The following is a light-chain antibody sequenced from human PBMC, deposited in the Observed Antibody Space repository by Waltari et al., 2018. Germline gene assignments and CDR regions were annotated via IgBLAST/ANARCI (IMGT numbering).Light chain of an antibody. Sequence: QSVLTQPPSVSVAPAQRVTISCTGSGPHIAAGYDAHWYQQLPRAAPKLLIYGSSTRPLGVPDRFFGSTSGTSASLAITGLQAEDEADYYCQSYDTSLSVVFGGGTKLTVL. CDR2: GSS. V-gene: IGLV1-40*01. CDR1: GPHIAAGYD. CDR3: QSYDTSLSVV. J-gene: IGLJ3*02.